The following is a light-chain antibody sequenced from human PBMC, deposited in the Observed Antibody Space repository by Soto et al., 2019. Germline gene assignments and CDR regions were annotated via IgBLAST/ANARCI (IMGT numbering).Light chain of an antibody. CDR1: QSLLHSNGYSY. V-gene: IGKV2-28*01. CDR2: LGS. J-gene: IGKJ1*01. Sequence: DIVMTQSPLSLPVTPGEPASISCRSSQSLLHSNGYSYLDWYLQKPGQSPQLLIYLGSNRASGVPDRFSGSGSGRDFTLKISRVEAEDVGVYYCMQALQTPWTFGQGTKVEIK. CDR3: MQALQTPWT.